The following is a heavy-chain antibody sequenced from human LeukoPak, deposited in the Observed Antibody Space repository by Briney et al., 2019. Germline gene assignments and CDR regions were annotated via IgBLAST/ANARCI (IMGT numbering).Heavy chain of an antibody. CDR3: ARDWNRAAIDY. D-gene: IGHD1-1*01. V-gene: IGHV3-48*03. Sequence: GGSVRLSCVCWVFIHTRYDLYWVRQAPAKGLEGVAFITLYRYTIYNTDSVKGRFTISRDNTKKSIFLQMDSLRGDDKAVYYCARDWNRAAIDYWGQGTLVTVSS. CDR2: ITLYRYTI. CDR1: VFIHTRYD. J-gene: IGHJ4*02.